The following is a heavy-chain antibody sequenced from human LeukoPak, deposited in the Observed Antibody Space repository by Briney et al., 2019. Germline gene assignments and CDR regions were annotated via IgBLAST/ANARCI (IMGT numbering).Heavy chain of an antibody. D-gene: IGHD3-10*01. CDR2: ISGSGGST. V-gene: IGHV3-23*01. J-gene: IGHJ5*02. Sequence: GGSLRLSCAVSGFTFSSYAMSWVRQAPGKGLEWVSAISGSGGSTYYADSVKGRFTISRDNSKNTLYLQMNSLRAEDTAVYYCAKDGPSITMVRGVIVNWFDPWGQGTLVTVSS. CDR3: AKDGPSITMVRGVIVNWFDP. CDR1: GFTFSSYA.